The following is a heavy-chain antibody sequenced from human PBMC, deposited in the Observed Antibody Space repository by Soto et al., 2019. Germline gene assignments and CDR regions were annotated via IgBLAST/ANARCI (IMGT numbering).Heavy chain of an antibody. J-gene: IGHJ4*02. Sequence: SETLSLTCTVSGNSISTGAYYWSWLRQHPVKGLEWIGHIFYIGTTHYSPSLESRVTISVDTSKNQFSLKLTSVTVADTAVYYCAREGRSAAPQAGFDFWGQGSLVPVRS. CDR2: IFYIGTT. CDR1: GNSISTGAYY. D-gene: IGHD3-10*01. V-gene: IGHV4-31*03. CDR3: AREGRSAAPQAGFDF.